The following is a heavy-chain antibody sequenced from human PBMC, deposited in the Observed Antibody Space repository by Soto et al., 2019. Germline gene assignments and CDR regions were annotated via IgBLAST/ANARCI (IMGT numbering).Heavy chain of an antibody. CDR1: GGSISSSSYY. Sequence: PSETLSLTCTVSGGSISSSSYYWGWIRQPPGKGLEWIGSIYYSGSTYYNPSLKSRVTISVDTSKNQFSLKLSSVTAADTAVYYCAREDIVVVPAAFDYWGQGTLVTVSS. D-gene: IGHD2-2*01. CDR2: IYYSGST. J-gene: IGHJ4*02. V-gene: IGHV4-39*07. CDR3: AREDIVVVPAAFDY.